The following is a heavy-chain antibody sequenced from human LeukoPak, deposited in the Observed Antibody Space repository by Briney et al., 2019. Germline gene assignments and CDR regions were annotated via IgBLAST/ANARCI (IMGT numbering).Heavy chain of an antibody. D-gene: IGHD6-19*01. V-gene: IGHV1-69*05. CDR2: IIPIFGTA. CDR1: GGTFSSYA. J-gene: IGHJ5*02. CDR3: ASEAVAGTPFDP. Sequence: SVKVSCKASGGTFSSYAISWVRQAPGQGLEWMGGIIPIFGTANYAQKFQGRVTITTDESTSTAYMELSSLRSEDTAVYYCASEAVAGTPFDPWGQGTLVTVSS.